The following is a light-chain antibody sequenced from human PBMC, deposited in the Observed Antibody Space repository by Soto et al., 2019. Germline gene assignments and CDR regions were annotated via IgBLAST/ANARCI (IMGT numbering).Light chain of an antibody. CDR3: SSYISTYTPYI. J-gene: IGLJ1*01. V-gene: IGLV2-14*01. CDR1: SSDVGAYNY. CDR2: EVS. Sequence: QSALAQPASVSGSPGQSITISCTGTSSDVGAYNYVSWYQHLPGKAPKLIIYEVSNRPSGVSNRFSGSKSGNTASLTISGLQAEDEADYYCSSYISTYTPYILGTGTKVTVL.